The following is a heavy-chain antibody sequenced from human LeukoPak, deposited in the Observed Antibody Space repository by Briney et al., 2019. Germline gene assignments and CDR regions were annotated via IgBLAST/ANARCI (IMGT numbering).Heavy chain of an antibody. Sequence: ASVKVSCKASVGTFSSYAISWVRQAPGQGLEWMGGIIPIFGTANYAQKFQGRVTITADESTSTAYMELSSLRSEDTAVYYCARGYYYDSSGYYLPDYWGQGTLVTVSS. CDR1: VGTFSSYA. CDR3: ARGYYYDSSGYYLPDY. J-gene: IGHJ4*02. D-gene: IGHD3-22*01. V-gene: IGHV1-69*13. CDR2: IIPIFGTA.